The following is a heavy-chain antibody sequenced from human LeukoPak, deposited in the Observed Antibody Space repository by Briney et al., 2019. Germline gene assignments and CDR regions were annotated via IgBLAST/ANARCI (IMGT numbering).Heavy chain of an antibody. CDR3: ARVRSGSYSDY. CDR2: ISGGGTT. CDR1: RFFVSNSY. V-gene: IGHV3-53*01. D-gene: IGHD1-26*01. Sequence: GGSLRLSCADSRFFVSNSYMSWVRQAPGKGLEWVSVISGGGTTYYADSVKGRFTISRDNSKNTLYLQMNSLRAEDTAVYYCARVRSGSYSDYWGQGTLVTVSS. J-gene: IGHJ4*02.